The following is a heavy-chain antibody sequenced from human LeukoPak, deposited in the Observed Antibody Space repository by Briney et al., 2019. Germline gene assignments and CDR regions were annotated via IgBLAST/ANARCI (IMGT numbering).Heavy chain of an antibody. J-gene: IGHJ4*02. CDR1: GFTFSSYS. D-gene: IGHD3-10*01. V-gene: IGHV3-21*01. CDR2: ISSSSYI. CDR3: ARDLYGRPFDY. Sequence: GGSLRLSCAASGFTFSSYSMNWVRQAPGKGLEWVSSISSSSYIYYADSVKGRFTISRDNAKNSLYLQMNSLRAEDTAVYYCARDLYGRPFDYWGQGTLVTVSS.